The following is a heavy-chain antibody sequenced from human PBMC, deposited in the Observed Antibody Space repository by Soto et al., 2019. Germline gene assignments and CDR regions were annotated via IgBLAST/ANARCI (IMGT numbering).Heavy chain of an antibody. D-gene: IGHD3-3*01. CDR2: IIPIFGTA. CDR1: GGTFSSYA. CDR3: ARAATTFGVVTQIDF. Sequence: SVKVSCKASGGTFSSYAISWVRQAPGQGLEWMGGIIPIFGTANYAQKFQGRVTITADESTSTAYMELRSLTSDDTAVYYCARAATTFGVVTQIDFWGQVALVTVSS. V-gene: IGHV1-69*13. J-gene: IGHJ4*02.